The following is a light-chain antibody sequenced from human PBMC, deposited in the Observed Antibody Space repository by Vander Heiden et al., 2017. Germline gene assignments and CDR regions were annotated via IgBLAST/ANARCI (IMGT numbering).Light chain of an antibody. CDR2: GAS. V-gene: IGKV1-6*01. Sequence: AVQMTQSPSSLSASVGDRVTITCRASQGIRNDLGRYQQKPGQAPKVLIYGASTLHSGVPSRFSGSGSGTDFVLTISGLQPEDSATYFCLQDYSYPRTFGQGTKVEIK. CDR1: QGIRND. CDR3: LQDYSYPRT. J-gene: IGKJ1*01.